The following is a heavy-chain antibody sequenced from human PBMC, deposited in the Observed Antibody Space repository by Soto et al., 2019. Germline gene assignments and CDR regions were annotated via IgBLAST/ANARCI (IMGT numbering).Heavy chain of an antibody. Sequence: GGSLRLSCAASGFTFSSYAMSWVRQAPGKGLEWVSAISGSGGSTYYADSVKGRFTISRDNSKSTLYLQMNSLRAEDTAVYYCAKDLEETPGGDSSGYSRLDYWGQGTLVTVSS. J-gene: IGHJ4*02. CDR2: ISGSGGST. CDR3: AKDLEETPGGDSSGYSRLDY. D-gene: IGHD3-22*01. V-gene: IGHV3-23*01. CDR1: GFTFSSYA.